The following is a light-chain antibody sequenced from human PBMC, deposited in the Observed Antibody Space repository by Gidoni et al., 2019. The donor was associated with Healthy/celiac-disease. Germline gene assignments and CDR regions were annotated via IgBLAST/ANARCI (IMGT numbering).Light chain of an antibody. CDR3: QQYGSSPHT. CDR1: QSVSSSY. J-gene: IGKJ4*01. CDR2: GAS. Sequence: EIVLTQSPGTLSLSPGERATLSVRASQSVSSSYLAWYPQKPGQAPRLLIYGASSRATGIPDRFSGSGSGTDFTLTISRLEPEDFAVYYCQQYGSSPHTFXGXTKVEIK. V-gene: IGKV3-20*01.